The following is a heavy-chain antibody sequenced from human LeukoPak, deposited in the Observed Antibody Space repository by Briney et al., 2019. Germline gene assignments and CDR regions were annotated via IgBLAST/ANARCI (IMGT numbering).Heavy chain of an antibody. CDR3: AASYYYDSSGRGGYHYYYMDV. J-gene: IGHJ6*03. CDR2: IVVGSGNT. Sequence: GTSVKVSCKASGFTFTSSAMQWVRQARGQRLEWIGWIVVGSGNTNYAQKFQERVTITRDMSTSTAYMELSSLRSEDTAVYYCAASYYYDSSGRGGYHYYYMDVWGKGTTVTVSS. D-gene: IGHD3-22*01. CDR1: GFTFTSSA. V-gene: IGHV1-58*02.